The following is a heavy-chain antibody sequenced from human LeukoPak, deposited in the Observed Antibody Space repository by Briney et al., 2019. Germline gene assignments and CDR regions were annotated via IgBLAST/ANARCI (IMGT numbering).Heavy chain of an antibody. V-gene: IGHV3-23*01. CDR1: GFTFSSYA. D-gene: IGHD6-19*01. J-gene: IGHJ6*02. Sequence: TGGSLRLSCAASGFTFSSYAMSWVRQAPGKGLEWVSAISGSGGSTYYADSVKGRFTISRDSSKNTLYLQMNSLRAEDTAVYYCAKSVAYSSGWSPYYYGMDVWGQGTTDTVSS. CDR3: AKSVAYSSGWSPYYYGMDV. CDR2: ISGSGGST.